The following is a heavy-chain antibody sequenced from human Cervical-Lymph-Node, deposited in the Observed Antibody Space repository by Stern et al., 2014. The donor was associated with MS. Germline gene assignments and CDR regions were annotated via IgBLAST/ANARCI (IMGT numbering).Heavy chain of an antibody. J-gene: IGHJ4*02. V-gene: IGHV3-23*04. CDR3: ARGGGGNWGY. CDR1: GFTLSHSA. Sequence: EVPLVESGGGLAQPGGSLTLSCAVSGFTLSHSAVGWVRQAPAKGLEWVAVFGNPTFYADSVKGRFTVYIDSSKNTLYLQMNSLRAEDTALYYCARGGGGNWGYWGQGTQVTVSS. CDR2: FGNPT. D-gene: IGHD7-27*01.